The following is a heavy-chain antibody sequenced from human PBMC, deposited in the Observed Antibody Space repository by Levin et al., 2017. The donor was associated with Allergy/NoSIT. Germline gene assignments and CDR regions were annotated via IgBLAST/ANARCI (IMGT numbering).Heavy chain of an antibody. D-gene: IGHD5-18*01. Sequence: ASVKVSCKASGGPFSDYVFNWLRQAPGQGLEWMGRVIPVLGMSNYAQKFQGRVTITADKDTDTVHMELSGLTSEDTATYFCARGGYSYGYLYWGQGTLVTVSS. CDR1: GGPFSDYV. J-gene: IGHJ1*01. CDR2: VIPVLGMS. CDR3: ARGGYSYGYLY. V-gene: IGHV1-69*04.